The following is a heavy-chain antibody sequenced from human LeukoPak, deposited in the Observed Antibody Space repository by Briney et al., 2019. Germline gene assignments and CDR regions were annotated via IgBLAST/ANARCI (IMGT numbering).Heavy chain of an antibody. CDR1: GGSISSSSYY. D-gene: IGHD6-6*01. CDR3: AGAREFSSSSGRAYYFDF. J-gene: IGHJ4*02. CDR2: IYYSGNT. V-gene: IGHV4-61*05. Sequence: LETLSLTCTVSGGSISSSSYYWGWIRQPPGKGLEWIGYIYYSGNTNSNPSLRSRVTISVDTSKNQFSLKLRSVTAADTAVYYCAGAREFSSSSGRAYYFDFWGQGTLVTVSS.